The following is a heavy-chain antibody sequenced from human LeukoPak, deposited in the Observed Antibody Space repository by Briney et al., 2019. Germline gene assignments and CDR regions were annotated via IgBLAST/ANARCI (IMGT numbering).Heavy chain of an antibody. D-gene: IGHD1-1*01. CDR1: GGTFSSYA. CDR3: AREVPPFDP. Sequence: GASVKVSCKASGGTFSSYAISWVRQAPGQGLEWMGGIIPIFGTANYAQKFQGRGTINGDESTSKAYMELSSLRSEDTAVYYCAREVPPFDPWGQGTLVTVSS. J-gene: IGHJ5*02. V-gene: IGHV1-69*13. CDR2: IIPIFGTA.